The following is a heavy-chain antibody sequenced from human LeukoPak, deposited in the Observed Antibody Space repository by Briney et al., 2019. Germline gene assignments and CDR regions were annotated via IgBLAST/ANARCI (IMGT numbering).Heavy chain of an antibody. D-gene: IGHD3-22*01. CDR3: ARGGYYDSSAQRRYGMDV. V-gene: IGHV1-18*01. CDR1: GYTFTSYG. Sequence: ASVNVSCKASGYTFTSYGISWVRQAPGQGLEWMGWISAYNGNTNYAQKLQGRVTMTTDTSTSTAYMELSSLRSEDTAVYYCARGGYYDSSAQRRYGMDVWGQGTTVTVSS. CDR2: ISAYNGNT. J-gene: IGHJ6*02.